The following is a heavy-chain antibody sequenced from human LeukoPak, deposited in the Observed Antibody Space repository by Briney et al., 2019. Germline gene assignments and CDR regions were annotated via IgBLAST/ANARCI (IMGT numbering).Heavy chain of an antibody. CDR2: ISYDGSNK. V-gene: IGHV3-30*18. CDR3: AKNKLWFGELLQNPHFDY. J-gene: IGHJ4*02. Sequence: GGSLRLSCAASGFTFSSYGMHWVRQAPGKGLEWVAVISYDGSNKYYADSVKGRFTISRDNSKNTLYLQMNSLRAEDTAVYYCAKNKLWFGELLQNPHFDYWGQGTLVTVSS. CDR1: GFTFSSYG. D-gene: IGHD3-10*01.